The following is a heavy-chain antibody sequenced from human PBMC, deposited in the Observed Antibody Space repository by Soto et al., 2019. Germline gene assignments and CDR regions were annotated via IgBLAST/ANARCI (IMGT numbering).Heavy chain of an antibody. Sequence: EVQLVESGGGLVQPGWSLRLSCVVSGLTFSDHYMDWVRQAPGKGLEWVGRTRNKANSYTTEYAASVKGRFTISRDDSKNSLYLQMNSLKSEDTAVYYCATDLAGASGGYYIDYCGQGTLVTVSS. CDR1: GLTFSDHY. J-gene: IGHJ4*02. CDR2: TRNKANSYTT. V-gene: IGHV3-72*01. CDR3: ATDLAGASGGYYIDY. D-gene: IGHD3-10*01.